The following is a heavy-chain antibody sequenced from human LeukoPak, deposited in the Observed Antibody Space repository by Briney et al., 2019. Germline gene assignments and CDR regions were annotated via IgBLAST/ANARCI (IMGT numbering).Heavy chain of an antibody. V-gene: IGHV3-74*01. CDR3: VRVSSDWEYFDQ. CDR2: TNSDGRIT. D-gene: IGHD6-19*01. Sequence: GGSLRFSFVAPGFTFSNYWLPWFGQAPGKGLVWVSRTNSDGRITTYADSVKGRFTIFRDNAKNTLYLQMNSLSAEDTSVYYCVRVSSDWEYFDQWGQGALVTVSS. CDR1: GFTFSNYW. J-gene: IGHJ4*02.